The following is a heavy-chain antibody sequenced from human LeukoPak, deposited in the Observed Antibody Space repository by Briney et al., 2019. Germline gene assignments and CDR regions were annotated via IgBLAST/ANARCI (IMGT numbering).Heavy chain of an antibody. CDR1: GFTFSNYW. V-gene: IGHV3-7*01. CDR3: ARYCSSYGWFDP. Sequence: GWSLRLSCAASGFTFSNYWMTWVRQAPGKGLEWVANIKQDGSEKYYVDSVKGRFTISRDNAKNSLSLQMNSLRAEDTAVYYCARYCSSYGWFDPWGQGTLVTVSS. CDR2: IKQDGSEK. J-gene: IGHJ5*02. D-gene: IGHD2-15*01.